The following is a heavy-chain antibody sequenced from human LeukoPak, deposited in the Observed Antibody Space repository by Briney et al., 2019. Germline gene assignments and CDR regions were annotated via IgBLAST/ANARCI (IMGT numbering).Heavy chain of an antibody. CDR3: ARADSRYYDFWSGKRAMDV. CDR1: GGTFSSYA. CDR2: IIPIFGTA. J-gene: IGHJ6*03. V-gene: IGHV1-69*01. D-gene: IGHD3-3*01. Sequence: GSSVKVSCKASGGTFSSYAISWVRQAPGQGLEWMGGIIPIFGTANYAQKFQGRVTITADESTSTAYMELSGLRSEDTAVYYCARADSRYYDFWSGKRAMDVWGEGTTVTVSS.